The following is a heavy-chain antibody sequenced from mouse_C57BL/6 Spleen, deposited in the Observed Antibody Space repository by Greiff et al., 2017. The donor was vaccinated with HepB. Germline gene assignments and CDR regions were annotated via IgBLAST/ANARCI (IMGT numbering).Heavy chain of an antibody. CDR2: ISYDGSN. J-gene: IGHJ3*01. V-gene: IGHV3-6*01. Sequence: EVQLQESGPGLVKPSQSLSLTCSVTGYSITSGYYWNWIRQFPGNKLEWMGYISYDGSNNYNPSLKNRISITRDTSKNQFFLKLNSVTTEDTATYYCARGGRFYDYEEETWFAYWGQGTLVTVSA. D-gene: IGHD2-4*01. CDR1: GYSITSGYY. CDR3: ARGGRFYDYEEETWFAY.